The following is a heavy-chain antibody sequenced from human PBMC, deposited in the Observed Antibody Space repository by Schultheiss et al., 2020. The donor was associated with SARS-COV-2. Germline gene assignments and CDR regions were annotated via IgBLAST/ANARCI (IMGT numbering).Heavy chain of an antibody. J-gene: IGHJ5*02. D-gene: IGHD3-3*01. Sequence: SVKVSCKASGGTFSSYAISWVRQAPGQGLEWMGGIIPIFGTANYAQKFQGRVTITADESTSTAYMELSSLRSEDTAVYYCARALYYDFWSGYSNWFDPWGQGTLVTVSS. CDR1: GGTFSSYA. CDR2: IIPIFGTA. V-gene: IGHV1-69*13. CDR3: ARALYYDFWSGYSNWFDP.